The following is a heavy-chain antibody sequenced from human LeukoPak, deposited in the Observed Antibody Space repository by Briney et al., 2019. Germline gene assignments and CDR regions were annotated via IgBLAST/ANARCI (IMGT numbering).Heavy chain of an antibody. V-gene: IGHV1-69*05. CDR2: IIPIFGTA. J-gene: IGHJ3*02. CDR1: GGTFSSYA. CDR3: ARDYYDSSGYYYGGAFDI. D-gene: IGHD3-22*01. Sequence: ASVKVSCKASGGTFSSYAISWVRQAPGQGLEWMGGIIPIFGTANYAQKFQGRVTITTDESTSTAYMELSSLRSEDTAVYYCARDYYDSSGYYYGGAFDIWGQGTMVTVSS.